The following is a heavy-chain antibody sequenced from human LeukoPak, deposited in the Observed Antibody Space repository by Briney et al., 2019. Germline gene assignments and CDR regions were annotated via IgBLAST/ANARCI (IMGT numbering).Heavy chain of an antibody. Sequence: QPGGSLRLSCAASGFTFNTYWMIWVRQAPGKGLEWVANIDQGGGTKYYVDSLKGRFTISRDNAKNSLYLQMNSLRAEDTAVYYCVRDKGGRSGAIYYDAFDVWGQGTMVTVSS. J-gene: IGHJ3*01. CDR1: GFTFNTYW. CDR3: VRDKGGRSGAIYYDAFDV. CDR2: IDQGGGTK. D-gene: IGHD1-26*01. V-gene: IGHV3-7*01.